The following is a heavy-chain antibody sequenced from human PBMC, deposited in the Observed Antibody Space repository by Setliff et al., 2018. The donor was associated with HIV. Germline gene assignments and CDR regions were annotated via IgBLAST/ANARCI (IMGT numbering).Heavy chain of an antibody. J-gene: IGHJ4*02. CDR3: AKSSPSIGYITDC. Sequence: SETLSLTCSVSGVSISSYYWSWTRHSPGKGLEWIGFIFPGGASNYNPSLTSRVTISVDTSKNHLFLKLTSVTTADTAVYFCAKSSPSIGYITDCWGQGAPVTVSS. CDR1: GVSISSYY. CDR2: IFPGGAS. D-gene: IGHD5-12*01. V-gene: IGHV4-59*01.